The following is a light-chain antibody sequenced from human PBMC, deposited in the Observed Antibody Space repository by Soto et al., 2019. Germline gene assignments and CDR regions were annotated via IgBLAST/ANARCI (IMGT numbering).Light chain of an antibody. Sequence: QSALTQPASVSGSPGQSITISCTGTSSAVGGYHYVSWYQQHPGKAPKLMIYEVSNRPSGVSNRFSGSKSGNTASLTISGLQADDEADYYCSSYTSSSTSYVFGTGTKVTVL. CDR1: SSAVGGYHY. CDR2: EVS. J-gene: IGLJ1*01. CDR3: SSYTSSSTSYV. V-gene: IGLV2-14*01.